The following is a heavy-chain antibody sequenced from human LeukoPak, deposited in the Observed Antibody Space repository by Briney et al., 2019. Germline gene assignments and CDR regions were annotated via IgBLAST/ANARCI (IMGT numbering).Heavy chain of an antibody. J-gene: IGHJ4*02. D-gene: IGHD3-10*01. V-gene: IGHV4-34*01. Sequence: LRLSCAASGFTVSSNYMSWVRQAPGKGLEWDGEMNHSGSTNYIPSLKSRVTISVDASRIQFSLKLSSVTAGDTAVYYCARGRVLWFGELFLYYFDYWGQGTLVTVSS. CDR3: ARGRVLWFGELFLYYFDY. CDR1: GFTVSSNY. CDR2: MNHSGST.